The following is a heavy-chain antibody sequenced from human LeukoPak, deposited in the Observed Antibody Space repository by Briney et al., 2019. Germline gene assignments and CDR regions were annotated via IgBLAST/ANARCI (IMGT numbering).Heavy chain of an antibody. CDR2: ISSSGSTI. V-gene: IGHV3-11*01. D-gene: IGHD6-13*01. Sequence: PGTSLRLSCAASGFTFSDYYMSWIRQAPGKGLEWVSYISSSGSTIYYAASVKGRFTISRDNAKNSLYLQMNSLRAEDTAVYYCARDFLAAAATIDYWGQGTLVTVSS. CDR1: GFTFSDYY. CDR3: ARDFLAAAATIDY. J-gene: IGHJ4*02.